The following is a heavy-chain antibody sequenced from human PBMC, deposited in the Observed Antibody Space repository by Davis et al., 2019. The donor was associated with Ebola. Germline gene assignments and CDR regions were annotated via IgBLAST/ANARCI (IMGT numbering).Heavy chain of an antibody. Sequence: AASVKVSCKASGFMFTKYYLHWVRQAPGQGLEWMGVINPSGLKTSYAQKFQDRVTVTRDTSTSTVYMELSSLTSEDTAVYYCARGRKVARMGSWFDSWGQGTLVTVSS. J-gene: IGHJ5*01. CDR1: GFMFTKYY. V-gene: IGHV1-46*01. D-gene: IGHD5-12*01. CDR2: INPSGLKT. CDR3: ARGRKVARMGSWFDS.